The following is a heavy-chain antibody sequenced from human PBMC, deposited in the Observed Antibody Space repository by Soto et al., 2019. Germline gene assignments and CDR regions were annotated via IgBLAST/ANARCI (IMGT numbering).Heavy chain of an antibody. CDR3: PTSPPRDGYNPGGFDY. V-gene: IGHV5-51*01. J-gene: IGHJ4*02. CDR1: GFRFTNYW. D-gene: IGHD5-12*01. CDR2: IYPGDSDT. Sequence: GESLKISCKASGFRFTNYWIAWVRQMPGKGLECVGIIYPGDSDTRYSPPFQGQVTISADKSITTAYLQWSSLKASDTAMYYCPTSPPRDGYNPGGFDYWGQGTLVTVS.